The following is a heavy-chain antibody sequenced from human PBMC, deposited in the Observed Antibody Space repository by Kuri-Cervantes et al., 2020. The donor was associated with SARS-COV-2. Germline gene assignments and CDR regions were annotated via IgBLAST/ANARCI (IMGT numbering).Heavy chain of an antibody. CDR1: GYTFTSYA. V-gene: IGHV1-3*01. CDR2: INAGNGNT. CDR3: ARDFGYCSGGSCSEDAFVI. Sequence: ASVKVSCKASGYTFTSYARHWVRQAPGQRLEWMGWINAGNGNTKYSQKFQGRGTITRDTSASTAYMALSSLRSEDTAVYYCARDFGYCSGGSCSEDAFVIWGQGQWSPSPQ. D-gene: IGHD2-15*01. J-gene: IGHJ3*02.